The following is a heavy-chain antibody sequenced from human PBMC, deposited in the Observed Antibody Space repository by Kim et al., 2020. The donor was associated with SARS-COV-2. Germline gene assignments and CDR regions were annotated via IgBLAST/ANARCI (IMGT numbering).Heavy chain of an antibody. Sequence: SVKVSCKASGGTFSSYAISWVRQAPGQGLEWMGRIIPILGIANYAQKFQGRVTITADKSTSTAYMELSSLRSEDTAVYYCARALPVGQWELREAYYFDYWGQGTLVTVSS. D-gene: IGHD1-26*01. CDR3: ARALPVGQWELREAYYFDY. CDR1: GGTFSSYA. J-gene: IGHJ4*02. V-gene: IGHV1-69*04. CDR2: IIPILGIA.